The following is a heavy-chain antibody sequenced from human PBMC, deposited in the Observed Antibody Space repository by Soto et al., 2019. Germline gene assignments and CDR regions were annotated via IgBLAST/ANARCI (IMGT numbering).Heavy chain of an antibody. CDR3: AKRVSRYFDY. CDR1: GFTFTTYA. CDR2: IDDSGTKT. J-gene: IGHJ4*02. Sequence: GGSLRLSCAASGFTFTTYAMSWVRQAPGKGLEWVSTIDDSGTKTFYADSVRGRVTISRVKSKSTLSLQLNSLRAEDTAVYYCAKRVSRYFDYWGQGTLVTVSS. D-gene: IGHD3-3*01. V-gene: IGHV3-23*05.